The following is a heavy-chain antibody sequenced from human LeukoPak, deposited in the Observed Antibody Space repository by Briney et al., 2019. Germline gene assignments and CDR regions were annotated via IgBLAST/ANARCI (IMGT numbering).Heavy chain of an antibody. V-gene: IGHV3-23*01. CDR1: GFTFGTYD. Sequence: GGSLTLTCAASGFTFGTYDISWVRQPPGKGLEWVSTLACLDSSCTEYYSDSVKGRFSISRDNSRSTLSLQLNSLRVEDTAMYYCVRDSEGSFDCGGQGTLVTVSS. CDR2: CLDSSCTE. D-gene: IGHD3/OR15-3a*01. J-gene: IGHJ4*02. CDR3: VRDSEGSFDC.